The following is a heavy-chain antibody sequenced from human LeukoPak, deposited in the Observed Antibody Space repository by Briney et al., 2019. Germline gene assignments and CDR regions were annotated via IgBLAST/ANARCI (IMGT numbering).Heavy chain of an antibody. Sequence: ASVKVSCKASGYTFSRLGITRVRQAPGQGLEWMGWISAYNGNTSYAQELQGRVTMTTDTSTSTAYMELRSLRSDDTAVYYCARVEGAWDLLGGEGLLYYYYMDVWSKGTTVTISS. CDR2: ISAYNGNT. CDR1: GYTFSRLG. V-gene: IGHV1-18*01. CDR3: ARVEGAWDLLGGEGLLYYYYMDV. D-gene: IGHD1-26*01. J-gene: IGHJ6*03.